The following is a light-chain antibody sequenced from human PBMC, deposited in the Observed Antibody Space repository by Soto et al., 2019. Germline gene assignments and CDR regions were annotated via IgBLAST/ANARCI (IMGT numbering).Light chain of an antibody. CDR1: SSDVGAYNY. V-gene: IGLV2-14*01. CDR3: SSYTSSTTLRV. Sequence: QSALTQPASVSGSPGQSITFSCTGTSSDVGAYNYVSWYQQHPGKAPKLLIFEVSNRPSGVSNRFSGSKSGNTASLSISGLQAEDEADYYCSSYTSSTTLRVFGGGTKVTVL. CDR2: EVS. J-gene: IGLJ3*02.